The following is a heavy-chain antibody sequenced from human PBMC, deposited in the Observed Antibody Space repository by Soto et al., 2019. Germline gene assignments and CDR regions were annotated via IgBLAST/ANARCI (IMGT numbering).Heavy chain of an antibody. V-gene: IGHV4-61*01. CDR2: IYYSGST. J-gene: IGHJ4*02. Sequence: PSDTLSVTCTVSGGSVSSGSYYWSWIRQPPGKGLEWIGYIYYSGSTNYNPSLKSRVTISVDTSKNQFSLKLSSVTAADTAVYYCARDLGYSSSWYPSFNYWGQGTLVTVSS. D-gene: IGHD6-13*01. CDR3: ARDLGYSSSWYPSFNY. CDR1: GGSVSSGSYY.